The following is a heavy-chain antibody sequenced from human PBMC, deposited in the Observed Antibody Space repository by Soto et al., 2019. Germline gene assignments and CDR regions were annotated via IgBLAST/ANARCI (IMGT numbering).Heavy chain of an antibody. D-gene: IGHD5-18*01. CDR2: IYSSAST. Sequence: QVQLQESGPGLVKPSETLSLTCNVSGDSLSGNYWSWIRQSPGKGLEWIGYIYSSASTRYNPSLMSRVTISPDTSKNQFSLKLSSVTAADTAVYYCVRPISGGDTYGSNWFDPWGQGALVTVSS. J-gene: IGHJ5*02. CDR3: VRPISGGDTYGSNWFDP. V-gene: IGHV4-59*08. CDR1: GDSLSGNY.